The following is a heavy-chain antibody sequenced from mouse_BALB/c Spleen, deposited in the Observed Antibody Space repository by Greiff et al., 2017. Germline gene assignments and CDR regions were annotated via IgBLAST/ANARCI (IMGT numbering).Heavy chain of an antibody. J-gene: IGHJ3*01. CDR3: ARGGGWAGGFAY. CDR1: GFTFSDYY. V-gene: IGHV5-4*02. Sequence: EVKLMESGGGLVKPGGSLKLSCAASGFTFSDYYMYWVRQTPEKRLEWVATISDGGSYTYYPDNAKNNLYLQMSSLKSEDTAMYYCARGGGWAGGFAYWGQGTLVTVSA. CDR2: ISDGGSYT.